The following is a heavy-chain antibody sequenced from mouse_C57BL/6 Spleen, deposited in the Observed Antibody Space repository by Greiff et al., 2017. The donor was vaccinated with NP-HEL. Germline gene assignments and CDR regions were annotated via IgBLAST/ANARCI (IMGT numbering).Heavy chain of an antibody. D-gene: IGHD1-1*01. Sequence: SGAEPVRPGASVTLSCKASGYTFTDYEMHWVKQTPVHGLEWIGAIDPETGGTAYNQKFKGKAILTADKSSSTAYMELRSLTSEDSAVYYCTRRDYGSSYFDYWGQGTTLTVSS. CDR1: GYTFTDYE. J-gene: IGHJ2*01. CDR2: IDPETGGT. V-gene: IGHV1-15*01. CDR3: TRRDYGSSYFDY.